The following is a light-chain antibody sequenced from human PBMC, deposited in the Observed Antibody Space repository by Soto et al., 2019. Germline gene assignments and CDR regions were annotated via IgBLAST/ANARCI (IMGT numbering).Light chain of an antibody. CDR2: AAS. Sequence: IQMTQSPSSLSASVGDRVTITCRASQSISSYLNWYQQKPGKAPKLLIYAASSLQSGVPSRFSGSGSGTDFTLTISSLQPEDFAAYYCQQGYSTPLTFGGGTKVDI. J-gene: IGKJ4*01. V-gene: IGKV1-39*01. CDR3: QQGYSTPLT. CDR1: QSISSY.